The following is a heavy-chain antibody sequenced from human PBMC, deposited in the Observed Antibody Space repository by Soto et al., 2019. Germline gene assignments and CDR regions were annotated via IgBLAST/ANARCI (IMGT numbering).Heavy chain of an antibody. CDR2: ISNDGSNK. Sequence: QVQVVESGGGVVQPGRSLRLSCAASGFTFSNYGMHWVRQAPGKGLEWVAVISNDGSNKNYADSVKGRFTISRDNSRNTLYLQMNSLRAEDTAVYYCAKDRVQIWLYVGIFDDWGQGTMVTVSS. J-gene: IGHJ4*02. CDR3: AKDRVQIWLYVGIFDD. D-gene: IGHD5-18*01. V-gene: IGHV3-30*18. CDR1: GFTFSNYG.